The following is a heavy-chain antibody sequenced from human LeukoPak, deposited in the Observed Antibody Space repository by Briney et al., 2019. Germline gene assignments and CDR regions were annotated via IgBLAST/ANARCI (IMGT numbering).Heavy chain of an antibody. CDR3: AREDYDFWSGYSRTNWFDP. Sequence: ASVKVSCKSFGYTFTSNYMHWVRQAPGQGPEWMGVISPSGASTTYAQKFQGRVTMTRDTSTSTVYMEMSSLRSDDTAVYYCAREDYDFWSGYSRTNWFDPWGQGTLVTVSS. CDR1: GYTFTSNY. D-gene: IGHD3-3*01. V-gene: IGHV1-46*01. J-gene: IGHJ5*02. CDR2: ISPSGAST.